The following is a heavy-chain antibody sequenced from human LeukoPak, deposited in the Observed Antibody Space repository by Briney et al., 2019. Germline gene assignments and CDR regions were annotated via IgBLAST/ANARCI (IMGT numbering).Heavy chain of an antibody. CDR2: INHSGST. D-gene: IGHD3-22*01. V-gene: IGHV4-34*01. CDR3: ARERSTYYYDSSGYHSKGRSDY. CDR1: GGSFSGYY. Sequence: SETLSLTCPVYGGSFSGYYWSWIRQPPGKGLEWIGEINHSGSTNYNPSLKSRVTISVDTSKNQFSLKLSSVTAADTAVYYCARERSTYYYDSSGYHSKGRSDYWGQGTLVTVSS. J-gene: IGHJ4*02.